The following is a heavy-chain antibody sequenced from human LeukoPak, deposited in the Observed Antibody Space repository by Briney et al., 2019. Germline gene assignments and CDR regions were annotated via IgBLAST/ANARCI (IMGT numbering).Heavy chain of an antibody. D-gene: IGHD2-2*01. CDR1: GFTFSNYE. CDR2: ISISGSTI. J-gene: IGHJ4*02. V-gene: IGHV3-48*03. Sequence: PGGSLRLSCAASGFTFSNYEMNWVRQAPGKGLEWVSYISISGSTIYYADSVKGRFTISRDNAKNSLYLQMNSLRAEDTAVYYCAREGVVVSAAVGYWGQGTLVTVSS. CDR3: AREGVVVSAAVGY.